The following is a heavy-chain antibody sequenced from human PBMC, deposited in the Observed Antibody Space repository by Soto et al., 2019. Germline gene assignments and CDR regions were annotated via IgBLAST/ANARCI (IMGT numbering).Heavy chain of an antibody. CDR1: GYTFTTYS. V-gene: IGHV1-3*01. Sequence: ASVKVSCKASGYTFTTYSMHWVRQAPGQRLEWMGWINDNGNTRYSQKFQGRVTITRDTSASTAYMELSSLRSEDTAVYYCARDSGSYSFDYWGQGTLVTSPQ. D-gene: IGHD1-26*01. J-gene: IGHJ4*02. CDR2: INDNGNT. CDR3: ARDSGSYSFDY.